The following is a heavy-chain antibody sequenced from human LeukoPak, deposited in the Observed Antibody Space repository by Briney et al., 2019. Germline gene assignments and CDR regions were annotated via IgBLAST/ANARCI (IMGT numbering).Heavy chain of an antibody. Sequence: SETLSLTCAVYGGSFSGYYWSWIRQPPGKGLEWIGEINHSGSTNYNPSLKSRVTISVDTSKNQFSLKLSSVTAADTAVYYCARKRSIVVVPAAGAHNWFDPWGQGTLVAVSS. D-gene: IGHD2-2*01. CDR3: ARKRSIVVVPAAGAHNWFDP. V-gene: IGHV4-34*01. J-gene: IGHJ5*02. CDR2: INHSGST. CDR1: GGSFSGYY.